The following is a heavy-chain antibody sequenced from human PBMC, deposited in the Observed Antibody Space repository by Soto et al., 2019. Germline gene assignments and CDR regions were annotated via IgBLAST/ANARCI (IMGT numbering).Heavy chain of an antibody. J-gene: IGHJ4*02. CDR3: ARGGDCSGGSCYSGGVDY. Sequence: PSETLSLTCTVSGGSISSYYSSWIRQPAGKGLEWIGRIYTSGSTNYNPSLKSRVTMSVDTSKNQFSLKLSSVTAADTAVYYCARGGDCSGGSCYSGGVDYWGQGTLVSVS. D-gene: IGHD2-15*01. V-gene: IGHV4-4*07. CDR2: IYTSGST. CDR1: GGSISSYY.